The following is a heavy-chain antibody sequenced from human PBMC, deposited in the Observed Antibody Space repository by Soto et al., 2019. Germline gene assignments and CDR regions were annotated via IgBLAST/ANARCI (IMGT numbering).Heavy chain of an antibody. J-gene: IGHJ6*02. CDR3: AGEVAAAGTPSLDGMDV. CDR1: GYTFTSYY. D-gene: IGHD6-13*01. V-gene: IGHV1-46*01. CDR2: INPSGGST. Sequence: ASVKVSCKASGYTFTSYYMHWVRQAPGQGLEWMGIINPSGGSTSYAQKFQGRGTRTRDTSTGTVYMGLGSLRSEDAAVYYCAGEVAAAGTPSLDGMDVWGQGTTVTVSS.